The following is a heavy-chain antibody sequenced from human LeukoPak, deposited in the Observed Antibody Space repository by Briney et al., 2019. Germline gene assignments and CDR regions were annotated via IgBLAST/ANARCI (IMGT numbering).Heavy chain of an antibody. V-gene: IGHV3-23*01. CDR2: ISGSGGST. CDR3: AKDPGYSYGYLFDP. D-gene: IGHD5-18*01. J-gene: IGHJ5*02. Sequence: GGSLRLSCAASGFTFSSYAMSWVRQAPGKGLEWVSAISGSGGSTYYADSVKGRFIISRDNSKNTLYLQMNSLRAEDTAVYYCAKDPGYSYGYLFDPWGQGTLVTVSS. CDR1: GFTFSSYA.